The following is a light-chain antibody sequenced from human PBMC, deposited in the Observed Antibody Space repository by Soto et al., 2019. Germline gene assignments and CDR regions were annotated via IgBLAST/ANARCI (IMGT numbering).Light chain of an antibody. J-gene: IGLJ1*01. Sequence: QSVLTQPPSVSGAPGQRITISCTGSSSNIGAGFDIHWYQQLPGAAPKLLIYGNTNRPSGVPDRFSGSNSGTSASLAITGLQAADEADHYCQSYDSSLSGYVFGSATKVTVL. CDR3: QSYDSSLSGYV. V-gene: IGLV1-40*01. CDR2: GNT. CDR1: SSNIGAGFD.